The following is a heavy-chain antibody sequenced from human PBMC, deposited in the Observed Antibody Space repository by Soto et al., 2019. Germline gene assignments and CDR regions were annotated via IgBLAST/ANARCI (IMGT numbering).Heavy chain of an antibody. CDR1: GFSLSTSGVG. Sequence: QITLKESGPTLVKPTQTLTLTCTFSGFSLSTSGVGVGWIRQPPGKALEWLALIYWDDDKRYSPSLKSRLTITKYTSKNQVVLTMTNMDPVDTATYYCARQTIPRGEVLAFDYWGQGTLVTVSS. CDR3: ARQTIPRGEVLAFDY. D-gene: IGHD3-10*01. V-gene: IGHV2-5*02. CDR2: IYWDDDK. J-gene: IGHJ4*02.